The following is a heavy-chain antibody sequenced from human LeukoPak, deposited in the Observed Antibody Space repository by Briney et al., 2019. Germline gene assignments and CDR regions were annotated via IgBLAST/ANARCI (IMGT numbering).Heavy chain of an antibody. J-gene: IGHJ3*02. CDR1: GFTFSSYA. Sequence: NSGGSLRLSCAASGFTFSSYAMSWVRQAPGKGLEWVSSISGSSSYINYADSVKGRFTISRDNAQNSLFLQLNSLRAEDTAVYYCARDPYSSGWYKDAFDIWGQGTMVTVSS. D-gene: IGHD6-19*01. CDR2: ISGSSSYI. V-gene: IGHV3-21*01. CDR3: ARDPYSSGWYKDAFDI.